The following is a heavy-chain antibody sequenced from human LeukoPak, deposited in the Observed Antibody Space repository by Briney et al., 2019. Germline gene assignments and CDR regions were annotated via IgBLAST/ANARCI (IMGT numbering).Heavy chain of an antibody. CDR3: APNDYVSL. Sequence: GGSLRLSCAASGFTFSSYSMNWVRQAPGKGLVWVSRIMSDGRSTYADSVKGRFTISRDTAKNTLYLQMNSLGAEDTAVYYCAPNDYVSLWGQGTLVTVSS. D-gene: IGHD4-17*01. V-gene: IGHV3-74*01. J-gene: IGHJ4*02. CDR2: IMSDGRST. CDR1: GFTFSSYS.